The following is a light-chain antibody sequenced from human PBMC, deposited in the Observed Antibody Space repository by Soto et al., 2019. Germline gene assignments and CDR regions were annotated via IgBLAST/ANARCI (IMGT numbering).Light chain of an antibody. CDR2: SNS. V-gene: IGLV1-47*02. CDR3: AAWDDSLSGPV. J-gene: IGLJ3*02. CDR1: SSNIGSNY. Sequence: QSVLTQPPSASGTPGQRVTISCSGSSSNIGSNYVYWYQQLPGTAPKVVIYSNSQRPAGVPDRFSGSKSGTSASLAISGLRSDDEADDYCAAWDDSLSGPVFGGGTKVTVL.